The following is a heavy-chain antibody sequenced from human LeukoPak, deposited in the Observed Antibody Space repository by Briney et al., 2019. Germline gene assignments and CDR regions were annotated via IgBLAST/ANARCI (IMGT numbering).Heavy chain of an antibody. Sequence: PGGSLRLSCAASGFSFSVYYMSWIRQAPGKGLEWVSYISSSGTNIYYADSVRGRFTISRDNAKNSLYLQMNSLRAEDTAVYYCARRDGYNSYYFDFWGQGTLVTVSS. CDR1: GFSFSVYY. D-gene: IGHD5-24*01. CDR2: ISSSGTNI. J-gene: IGHJ4*02. V-gene: IGHV3-11*04. CDR3: ARRDGYNSYYFDF.